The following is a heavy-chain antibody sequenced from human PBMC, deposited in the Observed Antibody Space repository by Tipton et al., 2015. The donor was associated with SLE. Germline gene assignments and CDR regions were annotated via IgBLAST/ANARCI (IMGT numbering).Heavy chain of an antibody. J-gene: IGHJ4*02. Sequence: LSLTCAVYGGSLSGYYWSWIRQSPGKGLEWVSAITGSGDRTYYIDSVKGRFTISRDNSKNSLYLQMNGLRAEDTAVYYCARSPVDYWNGYSAWGQGTLVAVPS. V-gene: IGHV3-23*01. CDR3: ARSPVDYWNGYSA. D-gene: IGHD3-3*01. CDR1: GGSLSGYY. CDR2: ITGSGDRT.